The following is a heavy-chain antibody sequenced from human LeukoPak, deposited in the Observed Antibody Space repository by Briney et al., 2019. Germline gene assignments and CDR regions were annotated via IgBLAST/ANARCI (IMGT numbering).Heavy chain of an antibody. CDR2: ISSSGDGS. V-gene: IGHV3-23*01. Sequence: GGSLRLSCAASGFTFSIYAMSWVRQARGKGLEGVSSISSSGDGSYYADSVKGRFTISRDNSENMLYLQMNSLRVEDTAVYFCAKDRPNYYGSNGHYYRRDGDYWGQGTLVTVSS. J-gene: IGHJ4*02. CDR1: GFTFSIYA. CDR3: AKDRPNYYGSNGHYYRRDGDY. D-gene: IGHD3-22*01.